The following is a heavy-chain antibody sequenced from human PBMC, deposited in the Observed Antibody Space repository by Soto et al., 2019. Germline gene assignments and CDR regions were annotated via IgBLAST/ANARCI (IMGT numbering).Heavy chain of an antibody. V-gene: IGHV3-74*01. Sequence: GGSLRLSCAASGFTFSSYWMHWVRQAPGKGLVWVSRINSDGSSTSYADSVKGRFTISRDNAKNTLYLQMNSLRAEDTAVYYCARWGKFDYGGFDYWGQGTLVTVSS. CDR3: ARWGKFDYGGFDY. J-gene: IGHJ4*02. CDR2: INSDGSST. CDR1: GFTFSSYW. D-gene: IGHD4-17*01.